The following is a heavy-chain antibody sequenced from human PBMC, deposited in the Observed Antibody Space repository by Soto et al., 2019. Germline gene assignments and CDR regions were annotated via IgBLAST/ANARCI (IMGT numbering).Heavy chain of an antibody. Sequence: CKGSGDSSANCGRSRVRKMPGKGLEWMGRIDPSDSYTNYSPSFRGHVTISADKSISTAYLQCSSLKASDTAMYYCARYGSYYDSRNYSGVFDIRGNGTMVTVSS. D-gene: IGHD3-22*01. J-gene: IGHJ3*02. CDR1: GDSSANCG. CDR3: ARYGSYYDSRNYSGVFDI. CDR2: IDPSDSYT. V-gene: IGHV5-10-1*01.